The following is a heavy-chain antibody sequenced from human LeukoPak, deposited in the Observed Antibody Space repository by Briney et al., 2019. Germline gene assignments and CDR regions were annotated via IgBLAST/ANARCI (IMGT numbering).Heavy chain of an antibody. CDR1: GFTFSSYA. D-gene: IGHD3-10*01. Sequence: PGGSLRLSCAASGFTFSSYAMSWVRQAPGKGLERVSAISGSGSSTYYADSVKGRFTISRDNSKNTLFLQMNSLRAEDTAVYYCAKEYGSGSNPIDYWGQGTLVTVSS. CDR2: ISGSGSST. J-gene: IGHJ4*02. V-gene: IGHV3-23*01. CDR3: AKEYGSGSNPIDY.